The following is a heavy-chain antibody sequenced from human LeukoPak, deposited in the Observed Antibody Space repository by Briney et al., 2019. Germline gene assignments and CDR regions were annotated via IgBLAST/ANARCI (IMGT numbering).Heavy chain of an antibody. Sequence: PGGSLRLSCAASGFTFSSYGMHWVRQAPGKGLEWVAVIPYDGSNKYYADSVKGRFTISRDNSKNTLYLQMNSLRAEDTAVYYCAKGYGDLDYWGQGTLVTVSS. D-gene: IGHD4-17*01. CDR1: GFTFSSYG. V-gene: IGHV3-30*18. J-gene: IGHJ4*02. CDR2: IPYDGSNK. CDR3: AKGYGDLDY.